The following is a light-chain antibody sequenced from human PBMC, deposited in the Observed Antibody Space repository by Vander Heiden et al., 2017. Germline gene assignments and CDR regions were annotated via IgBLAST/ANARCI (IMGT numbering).Light chain of an antibody. V-gene: IGKV3-20*01. CDR1: QSVGNNY. J-gene: IGKJ1*01. Sequence: ENVLTQSPDTLSLSPGERATLSCRASQSVGNNYLAWYQQKPGQAPRLLIYDASTRATGIPDKFSGGGSGTDFTLTITRLGPEDFAVYYCQQYDTSPWTFGQGTKVEIK. CDR3: QQYDTSPWT. CDR2: DAS.